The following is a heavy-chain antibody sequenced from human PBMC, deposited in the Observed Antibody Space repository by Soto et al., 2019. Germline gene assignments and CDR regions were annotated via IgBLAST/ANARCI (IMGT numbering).Heavy chain of an antibody. V-gene: IGHV3-30*18. Sequence: GGSLRLSCAASGFTFSSYGMHWVRQAPGKGLEWVAVISYDGSNKYYADSVKGRFTISRDNSKNTLYLQMNSLRAEDTAVYYCAKLVIVATRGGSDYWGQGTLVTVSS. CDR2: ISYDGSNK. J-gene: IGHJ4*02. CDR1: GFTFSSYG. CDR3: AKLVIVATRGGSDY. D-gene: IGHD5-12*01.